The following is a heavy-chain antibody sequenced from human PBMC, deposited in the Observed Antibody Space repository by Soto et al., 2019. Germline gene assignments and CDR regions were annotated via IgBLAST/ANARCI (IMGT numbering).Heavy chain of an antibody. Sequence: ASVKVSCKASGGTFSSYAISWVRQAPGQGPEWMGGIIPIFGTANYAQKFQGRVTITADESTSTAYMELSSLRSEDTAVYYCARSQATEPTGTAQALYYGMDVWGQGTTVTVSS. CDR2: IIPIFGTA. J-gene: IGHJ6*02. CDR1: GGTFSSYA. V-gene: IGHV1-69*13. D-gene: IGHD1-1*01. CDR3: ARSQATEPTGTAQALYYGMDV.